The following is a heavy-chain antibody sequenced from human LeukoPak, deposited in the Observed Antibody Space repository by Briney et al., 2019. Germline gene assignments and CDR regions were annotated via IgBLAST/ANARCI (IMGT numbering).Heavy chain of an antibody. Sequence: GGTLRLSCPASGFTFSSYGMSWVRQAPGKGLEWVSVISGSGGRTYYADSVKGRFTISRDNSKNMLYLQMNSLRAEDTAVYYCARYAGGYYYYYYYMDVWGKGTTVTISS. V-gene: IGHV3-23*01. D-gene: IGHD3-10*01. J-gene: IGHJ6*03. CDR1: GFTFSSYG. CDR3: ARYAGGYYYYYYYMDV. CDR2: ISGSGGRT.